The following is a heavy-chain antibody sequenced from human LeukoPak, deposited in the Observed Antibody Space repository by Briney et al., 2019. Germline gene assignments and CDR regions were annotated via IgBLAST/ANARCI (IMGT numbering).Heavy chain of an antibody. CDR2: IIPILGIA. CDR3: ARRGITGTNFDY. V-gene: IGHV1-69*04. CDR1: GGTFSSYA. D-gene: IGHD1/OR15-1a*01. J-gene: IGHJ4*02. Sequence: SVKVSCKASGGTFSSYAISWVRQAPGQGLEWMGRIIPILGIANYAQKFRGRVTITADKSTSTAYMELSSLRSEDAAVYYCARRGITGTNFDYWGQGTLVTVSS.